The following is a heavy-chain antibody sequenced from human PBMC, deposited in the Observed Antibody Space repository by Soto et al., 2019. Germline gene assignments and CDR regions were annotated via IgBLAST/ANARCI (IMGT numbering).Heavy chain of an antibody. V-gene: IGHV1-18*04. CDR2: ISAYNGNT. J-gene: IGHJ6*02. D-gene: IGHD2-2*01. CDR1: GYTFTSYG. Sequence: AASVKVSCKASGYTFTSYGISWVRQAPGQGLEWMGWISAYNGNTNYAQKLQGRVTMTTDTSTSTAYMELRSLRSDDTAVYYCARDRVVVVPAAYYYYYGMDVWGQGTTVTVSS. CDR3: ARDRVVVVPAAYYYYYGMDV.